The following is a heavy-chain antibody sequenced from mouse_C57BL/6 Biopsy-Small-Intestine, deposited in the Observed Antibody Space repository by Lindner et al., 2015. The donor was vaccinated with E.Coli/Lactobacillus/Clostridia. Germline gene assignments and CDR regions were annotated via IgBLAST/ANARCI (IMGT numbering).Heavy chain of an antibody. CDR1: GFSFTDYF. CDR3: AREGYYDALDY. D-gene: IGHD2-3*01. V-gene: IGHV1-34*01. Sequence: VQLQESGPELVKPGASVKISCKASGFSFTDYFMNWVMQSHGKSLEWIGYIYPNNGGTGYNQKFKSKATLTVDKSSSTAYMELHSLTSEDSAVYYCAREGYYDALDYWGQGTTLTVSS. CDR2: IYPNNGGT. J-gene: IGHJ2*01.